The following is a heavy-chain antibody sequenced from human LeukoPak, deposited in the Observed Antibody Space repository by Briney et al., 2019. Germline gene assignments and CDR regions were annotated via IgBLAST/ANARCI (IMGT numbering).Heavy chain of an antibody. CDR2: INHSGST. CDR1: GGSISSSSYY. J-gene: IGHJ4*02. CDR3: ARVALYWGHDLLSPLDS. Sequence: PSETLSLTCTVSGGSISSSSYYWGWIRQPPGKGLEWIGEINHSGSTNYNPSLKSRVTISVDTSKNQFSLQLSSVTAADTAVYYCARVALYWGHDLLSPLDSWGQGTLVTVSS. D-gene: IGHD5-12*01. V-gene: IGHV4-39*07.